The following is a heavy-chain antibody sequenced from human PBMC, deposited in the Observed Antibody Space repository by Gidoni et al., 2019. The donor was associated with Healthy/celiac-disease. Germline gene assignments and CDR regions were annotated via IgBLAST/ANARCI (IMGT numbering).Heavy chain of an antibody. J-gene: IGHJ4*02. D-gene: IGHD3-3*01. CDR1: GFTSRSYA. Sequence: EVQLLESGGGLVQPGGSLRLSCAASGFTSRSYAMSWVRQAPGKGLEWVSAISGSGGSTYYADSVKGRFTISRDNSKNTLYLQMNSLRAEDTAVYYCAKTIQYDFWSMDYFDYWGQGTLVTVSS. V-gene: IGHV3-23*01. CDR3: AKTIQYDFWSMDYFDY. CDR2: ISGSGGST.